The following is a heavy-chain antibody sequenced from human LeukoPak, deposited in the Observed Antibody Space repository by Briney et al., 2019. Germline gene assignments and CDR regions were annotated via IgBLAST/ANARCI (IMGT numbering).Heavy chain of an antibody. CDR2: ISYDGSDK. V-gene: IGHV3-30*04. D-gene: IGHD5-12*01. Sequence: RPGGSLRLSCAASGFTFSSYAMYWVRQAPGKGLEWVAVISYDGSDKFYADSVKGRFTISRDSSKNTLYLQMNSLRPEDTAVYYCARARPSMWIDYWGQGTLVTVSS. CDR3: ARARPSMWIDY. J-gene: IGHJ4*02. CDR1: GFTFSSYA.